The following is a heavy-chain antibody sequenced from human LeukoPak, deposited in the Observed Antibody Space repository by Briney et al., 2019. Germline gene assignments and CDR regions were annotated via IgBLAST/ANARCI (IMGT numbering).Heavy chain of an antibody. CDR1: GYTLTGYY. V-gene: IGHV1-2*02. CDR2: INPNTGAT. CDR3: ARDRGGSGWPSPYYFEG. Sequence: ASVELSCKASGYTLTGYYLNWVRQAPGQGLEWMGGINPNTGATYSAQKFQGSITMTRDTSNSTAYMELTRLRSDDTAVYYCARDRGGSGWPSPYYFEGWGQGTLVSASS. J-gene: IGHJ4*02. D-gene: IGHD6-19*01.